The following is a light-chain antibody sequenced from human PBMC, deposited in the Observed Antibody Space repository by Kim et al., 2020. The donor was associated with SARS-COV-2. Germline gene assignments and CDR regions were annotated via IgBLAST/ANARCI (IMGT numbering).Light chain of an antibody. J-gene: IGKJ1*01. CDR1: EDISNH. Sequence: APLADRVTIACRASEDISNHLACYQQKPGKAPELLIDAASTLKTGVPARFSGIRSGTEFTLTIGSLQPEEFATYSCLQINTYPRTFGHGTKVDIK. CDR2: AAS. CDR3: LQINTYPRT. V-gene: IGKV1-9*01.